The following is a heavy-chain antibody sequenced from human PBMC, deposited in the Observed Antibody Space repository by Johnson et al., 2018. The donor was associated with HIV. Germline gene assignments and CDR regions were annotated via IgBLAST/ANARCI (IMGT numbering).Heavy chain of an antibody. V-gene: IGHV3-30*04. D-gene: IGHD2-21*01. Sequence: QVQLLESGGGVAQPGRSLRLSCAASGFTFSSYPMHWVRQAPGKGLEWVAVISSDGSNKYYADSVKGRFTNSRDNSKNTLYLQMNSLRTEDTAVYYCARGGGCGGDCYSGYDAFDIWGQGTMVTV. J-gene: IGHJ3*02. CDR3: ARGGGCGGDCYSGYDAFDI. CDR2: ISSDGSNK. CDR1: GFTFSSYP.